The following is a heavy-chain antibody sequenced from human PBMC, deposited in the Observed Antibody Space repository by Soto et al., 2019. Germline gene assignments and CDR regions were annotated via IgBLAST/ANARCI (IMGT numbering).Heavy chain of an antibody. CDR2: INPNSGGT. J-gene: IGHJ6*02. Sequence: ASVKVSCKASGYTFTGYYMHWVRQAPGQGLEWMGWINPNSGGTNYAQKFQGWVTMTRDTSISTAYMELSRLRSDDTAVYYGARGMPAAHYYYYGMDVWGQGTTVTVSS. D-gene: IGHD2-2*01. V-gene: IGHV1-2*04. CDR3: ARGMPAAHYYYYGMDV. CDR1: GYTFTGYY.